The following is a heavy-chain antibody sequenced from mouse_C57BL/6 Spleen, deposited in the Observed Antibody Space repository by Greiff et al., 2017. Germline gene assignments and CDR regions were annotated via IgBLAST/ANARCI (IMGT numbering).Heavy chain of an antibody. CDR1: GYTFTSYW. V-gene: IGHV1-53*01. Sequence: QVQLQQPGTELVKPGASVKLSCKASGYTFTSYWMHWVKQRPGQGLEWIGNINPSNGGNNYNEKFKSKATLTVDKSSSTAYMQLSSLTSEDSAVYYCARPITTVVAPYAMDYWGQGTSVTVSS. CDR2: INPSNGGN. J-gene: IGHJ4*01. D-gene: IGHD1-1*01. CDR3: ARPITTVVAPYAMDY.